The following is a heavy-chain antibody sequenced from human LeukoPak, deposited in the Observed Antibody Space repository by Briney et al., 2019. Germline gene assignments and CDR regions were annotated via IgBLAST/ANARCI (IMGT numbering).Heavy chain of an antibody. D-gene: IGHD5-12*01. CDR1: GFTFSSYG. V-gene: IGHV3-30*18. CDR3: AKDNSGYDFSYFDY. J-gene: IGHJ4*02. CDR2: ISYDGSNK. Sequence: GRSLRLSCAASGFTFSSYGMHWVRQAPGKGLEWVAVISYDGSNKYYADSVKGRFTISRDNSKNALYLQMNSPRAEDTAVYYCAKDNSGYDFSYFDYWGQGTLVTVSS.